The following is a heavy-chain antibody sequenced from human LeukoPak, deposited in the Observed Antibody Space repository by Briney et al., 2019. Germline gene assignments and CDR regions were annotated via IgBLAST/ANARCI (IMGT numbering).Heavy chain of an antibody. J-gene: IGHJ4*02. CDR3: ARTYNGIYY. Sequence: ASVKASCKASGFTFATYDTTGVGPGTGQGRGWMGWMIPNSGNAGYAQHSQSRDNMTTNTSIRTAYMQLRSLRSEDTAVYYCARTYNGIYYWGQGTLVTVSS. D-gene: IGHD1-26*01. CDR1: GFTFATYD. CDR2: MIPNSGNA. V-gene: IGHV1-8*01.